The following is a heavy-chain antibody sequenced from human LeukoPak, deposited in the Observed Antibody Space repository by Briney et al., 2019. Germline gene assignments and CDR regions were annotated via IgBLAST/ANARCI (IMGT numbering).Heavy chain of an antibody. J-gene: IGHJ5*02. CDR2: INHSGST. CDR3: ARGTYYDILTGYYFSSRPFDP. V-gene: IGHV4-34*01. CDR1: GGSFSGYY. D-gene: IGHD3-9*01. Sequence: SETLSLTCAVYGGSFSGYYWSWIRQPPGKGLEWIGEINHSGSTNYSPSLKSRVTISVDTSKNQFSLKLSSVTAADTAVYYCARGTYYDILTGYYFSSRPFDPWGQGTLVTVSS.